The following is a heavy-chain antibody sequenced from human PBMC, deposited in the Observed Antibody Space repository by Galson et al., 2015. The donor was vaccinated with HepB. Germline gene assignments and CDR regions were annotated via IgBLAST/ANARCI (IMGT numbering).Heavy chain of an antibody. Sequence: SLRLSCAASGFTFSSYGMHWVRQAPGKGLEWVAVISYDGSNKYYADSVKGRFTISRDNSKNTLYLQMNSLRAEDTAVYYCAKDIGGGMVFDPWGQGTLVTVSS. CDR2: ISYDGSNK. V-gene: IGHV3-30*18. D-gene: IGHD2-15*01. J-gene: IGHJ5*02. CDR3: AKDIGGGMVFDP. CDR1: GFTFSSYG.